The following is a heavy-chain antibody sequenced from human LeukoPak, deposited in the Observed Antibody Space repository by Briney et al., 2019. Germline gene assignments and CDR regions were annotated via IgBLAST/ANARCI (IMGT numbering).Heavy chain of an antibody. Sequence: GGSLRLSCAASGFTFSSYGMHWVRQAPGKGLEWVAVISYDGSNKYYADSVKGRFTISRDNSKNTLYLQMSSLRVEDTAVYYCARNDRGAFDIWGQGTMVTVSS. J-gene: IGHJ3*02. CDR2: ISYDGSNK. D-gene: IGHD3-22*01. CDR1: GFTFSSYG. V-gene: IGHV3-30*12. CDR3: ARNDRGAFDI.